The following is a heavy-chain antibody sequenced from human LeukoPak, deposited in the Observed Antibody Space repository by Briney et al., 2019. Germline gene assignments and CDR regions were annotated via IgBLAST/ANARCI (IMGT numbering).Heavy chain of an antibody. CDR3: ARGGRGDKPGNWFDP. Sequence: SETLSLTCAVYGGSFSGYHWRWIRQPPGKGLEWIGEINHSGSTNYNPSLKSRVTISEDTSKNQFSLKMSSVTAADTAVYYCARGGRGDKPGNWFDPWGQGILVTVSS. CDR1: GGSFSGYH. V-gene: IGHV4-34*01. CDR2: INHSGST. D-gene: IGHD1-1*01. J-gene: IGHJ5*02.